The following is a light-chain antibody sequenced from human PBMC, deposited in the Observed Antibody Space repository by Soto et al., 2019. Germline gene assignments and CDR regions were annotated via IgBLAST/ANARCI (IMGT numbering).Light chain of an antibody. J-gene: IGKJ1*01. V-gene: IGKV3-15*01. CDR3: QQYNNWPPDRT. CDR1: QSVGSN. Sequence: EIVMTESPATLSVSPGERATLSCRASQSVGSNLAWYPQKPGQAPRLLIYGASTRATGIPARFSGSGSGTDFTLTISSLQSEDFAIYFCQQYNNWPPDRTFGQGTKVEIK. CDR2: GAS.